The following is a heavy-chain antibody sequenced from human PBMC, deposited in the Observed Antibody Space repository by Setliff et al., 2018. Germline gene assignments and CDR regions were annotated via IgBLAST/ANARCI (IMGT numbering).Heavy chain of an antibody. D-gene: IGHD1-1*01. CDR1: GDSISSSRYY. V-gene: IGHV4-39*01. CDR3: ATTGTYRYFDY. J-gene: IGHJ4*02. CDR2: IYYSGTT. Sequence: KPSETLSLTCTVSGDSISSSRYYWAWIRQPPGKGLEWIGNIYYSGTTYSNPSLKSRVTMSVDTSKNQFSLRLNSVTASDTAVYYCATTGTYRYFDYWGQGTLVTVS.